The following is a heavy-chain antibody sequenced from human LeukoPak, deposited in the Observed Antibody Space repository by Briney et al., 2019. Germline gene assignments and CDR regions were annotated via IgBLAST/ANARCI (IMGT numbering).Heavy chain of an antibody. V-gene: IGHV4-38-2*02. CDR2: IYHSGRT. CDR3: TGKYYYDSSGYYYADY. CDR1: GYSISSGYY. Sequence: SETLSLACTVSGYSISSGYYWGWIRQSPGKGLEWIGSIYHSGRTYYNPSLKSRLTISLDTSKNQFSLKLSSVTAADTAVYYCTGKYYYDSSGYYYADYWGQGTLVTVSS. D-gene: IGHD3-22*01. J-gene: IGHJ4*02.